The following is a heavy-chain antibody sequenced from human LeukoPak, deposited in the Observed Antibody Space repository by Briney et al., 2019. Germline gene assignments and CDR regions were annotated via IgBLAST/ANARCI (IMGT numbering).Heavy chain of an antibody. CDR3: ARSRVTEGVYYFDY. CDR2: ISSNGGST. CDR1: GFTFSSYA. Sequence: GGFLRLSCAASGFTFSSYAMHWVRQAPGKGLEYVSAISSNGGSTYYANSVKGRFTISRDNSKNTLYLQMGSLRAEDMAVYYCARSRVTEGVYYFDYWGQGTLVTVSS. V-gene: IGHV3-64*01. J-gene: IGHJ4*02. D-gene: IGHD2-21*02.